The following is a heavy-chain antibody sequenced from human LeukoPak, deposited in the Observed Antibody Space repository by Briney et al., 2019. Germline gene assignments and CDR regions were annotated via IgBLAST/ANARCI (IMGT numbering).Heavy chain of an antibody. CDR2: IYYSGST. J-gene: IGHJ3*02. CDR1: GGSISSSSYY. CDR3: ARDLMIVVVPDAFDI. Sequence: PSETLSLTCTVSGGSISSSSYYWGWIRQPPGKGLEWIGSIYYSGSTYYNPSLKSRVTISVDTSKNQFSLKLSSVTAADTAVYYCARDLMIVVVPDAFDIWGQGTMVTVSS. D-gene: IGHD3-22*01. V-gene: IGHV4-39*07.